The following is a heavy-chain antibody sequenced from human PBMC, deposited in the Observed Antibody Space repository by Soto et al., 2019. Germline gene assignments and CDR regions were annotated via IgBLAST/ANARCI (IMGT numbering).Heavy chain of an antibody. D-gene: IGHD1-7*01. V-gene: IGHV1-58*01. CDR2: IVVGSGNT. CDR1: GFTFTSSA. CDR3: AAADVQLELRYYYHYVMDF. J-gene: IGHJ6*02. Sequence: SVKVSCKASGFTFTSSAVQWVRQARGQRLEWIGWIVVGSGNTNYAQKFQERVTITRDMSTSTAYMELSSLRSEDTAVYYCAAADVQLELRYYYHYVMDFWGQGTTVIVSS.